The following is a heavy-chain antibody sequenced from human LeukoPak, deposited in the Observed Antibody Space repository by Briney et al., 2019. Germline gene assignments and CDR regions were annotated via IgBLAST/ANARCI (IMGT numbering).Heavy chain of an antibody. CDR3: AKPPEYFDL. CDR1: EFTFSSYA. V-gene: IGHV3-23*01. J-gene: IGHJ2*01. Sequence: PGGSLRLSCVASEFTFSSYAMSWVRQAPGKGLEWVSGITSSGDSTYYTDSVMGRFTISRDNSKNTLYLQMNSLRAEDSAVYYCAKPPEYFDLWGRGTLVTVSS. D-gene: IGHD1-14*01. CDR2: ITSSGDST.